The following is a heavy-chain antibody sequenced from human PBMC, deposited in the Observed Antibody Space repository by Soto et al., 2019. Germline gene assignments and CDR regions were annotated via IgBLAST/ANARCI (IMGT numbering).Heavy chain of an antibody. CDR2: ISAYNGHT. CDR1: GYTFTSYG. D-gene: IGHD6-13*01. J-gene: IGHJ4*02. CDR3: ARWIIVGQQLTGSDY. Sequence: QVQLVQSGAEVKKPGASVKVSCKASGYTFTSYGISWVRQAPGQGLEWIGWISAYNGHTNYAQKLQVRVTMTRDTATSTAYMELRSLRSDDTAVYYCARWIIVGQQLTGSDYWGEGTLVTVSS. V-gene: IGHV1-18*01.